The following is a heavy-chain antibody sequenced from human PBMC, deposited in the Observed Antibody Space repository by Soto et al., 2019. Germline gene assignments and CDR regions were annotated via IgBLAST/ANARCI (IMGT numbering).Heavy chain of an antibody. CDR2: INPKSGGT. D-gene: IGHD2-8*01. V-gene: IGHV1-2*04. Sequence: SVKVSCKASGYSFTDYHIHWVRQAPGQGLEWLGRINPKSGGTSTAQKFQGWVTMTTDTSISTASMELTRLTSDDTAIYYCARGDSTDCSNGVCSFFYNHDMDVWGQGTTVTVS. CDR3: ARGDSTDCSNGVCSFFYNHDMDV. J-gene: IGHJ6*02. CDR1: GYSFTDYH.